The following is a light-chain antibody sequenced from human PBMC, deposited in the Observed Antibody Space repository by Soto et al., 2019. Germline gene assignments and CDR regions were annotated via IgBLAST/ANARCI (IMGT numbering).Light chain of an antibody. CDR1: SSDVGAYNY. Sequence: QSALTQPASVSGSPGQSITISCTGTSSDVGAYNYVSWYQQHPGKAPKLMIYYVNIRPSGVSNRFSGSKSGNTASLTISGLQAEDEADYYCTSWTTSTTMKFGGGTKVTVL. CDR3: TSWTTSTTMK. CDR2: YVN. V-gene: IGLV2-14*01. J-gene: IGLJ2*01.